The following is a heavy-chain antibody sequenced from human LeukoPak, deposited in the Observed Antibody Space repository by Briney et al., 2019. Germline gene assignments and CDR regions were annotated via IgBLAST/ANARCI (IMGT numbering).Heavy chain of an antibody. CDR3: ARYCSSTSCYGASYYGMYV. J-gene: IGHJ6*02. D-gene: IGHD2-2*01. Sequence: GGSLRLSCAASGFTFSDYYMSWIRQAPGKGLEWVSYISSSGSTIYYADSVKGRFTISRDNAKNSLYLQMNSLRAEDTAVYYCARYCSSTSCYGASYYGMYVWGQGTTVTVSS. V-gene: IGHV3-11*01. CDR2: ISSSGSTI. CDR1: GFTFSDYY.